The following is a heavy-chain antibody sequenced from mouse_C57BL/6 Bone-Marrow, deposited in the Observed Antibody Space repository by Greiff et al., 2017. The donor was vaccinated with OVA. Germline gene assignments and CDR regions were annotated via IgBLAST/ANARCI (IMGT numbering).Heavy chain of an antibody. CDR1: GISITTGNYR. CDR3: AREGDYDGDYYAMDY. Sequence: EVKLEESGPGLVKPSQTVFLTCTVTGISITTGNYRWSWIRQFPGNKLEWIGYIYYSGTITYNPSLTSRTTITRDTPKNQFFLEMNSLTAEDTATYYCAREGDYDGDYYAMDYWGQGTSVTVSS. CDR2: IYYSGTI. D-gene: IGHD2-4*01. V-gene: IGHV3-5*01. J-gene: IGHJ4*01.